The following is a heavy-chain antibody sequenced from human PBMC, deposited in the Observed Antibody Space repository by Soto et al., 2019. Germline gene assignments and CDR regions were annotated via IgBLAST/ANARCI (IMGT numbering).Heavy chain of an antibody. J-gene: IGHJ4*02. V-gene: IGHV6-1*01. CDR3: ARDTPYCSGGSCYSTPAFDY. Sequence: SQTLSLTCAISGDSVSSNSAAWNWIRQSPSRGLEWLGRTYYRSKWYNDYAVSVKSRITINPDTSKNQFSLQLNSVTPEDTAVYYCARDTPYCSGGSCYSTPAFDYWGQGTLVTVSS. D-gene: IGHD2-15*01. CDR2: TYYRSKWYN. CDR1: GDSVSSNSAA.